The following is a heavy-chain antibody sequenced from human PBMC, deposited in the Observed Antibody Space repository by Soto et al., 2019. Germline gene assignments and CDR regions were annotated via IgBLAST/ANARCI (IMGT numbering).Heavy chain of an antibody. V-gene: IGHV1-69*13. CDR1: GGTFSSYA. CDR2: IIPIFGTA. D-gene: IGHD3-9*01. CDR3: ARERSRDYDILTGYPHDAFDI. Sequence: SVKVSCKASGGTFSSYAISWVRQAPGQGLEWMGGIIPIFGTANSAQKFQGRVTITADESTSTAYMEVSSLRSEDTAVYYCARERSRDYDILTGYPHDAFDIWGQGTMVTVSS. J-gene: IGHJ3*02.